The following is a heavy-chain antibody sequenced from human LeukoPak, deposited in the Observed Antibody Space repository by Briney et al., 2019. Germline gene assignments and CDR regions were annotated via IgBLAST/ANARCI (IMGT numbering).Heavy chain of an antibody. D-gene: IGHD5-12*01. CDR1: DGSISSGSYY. V-gene: IGHV4-61*02. J-gene: IGHJ4*02. CDR3: ARVARGYSGYPRLGFDY. Sequence: SETLSLTCTVSDGSISSGSYYWSWIRQPAGKGLEWIGRIYTSGSTNYNPSLKSRVTISVDTSKNQFSLKLSSVTAADTAVYYCARVARGYSGYPRLGFDYWGQGTLVTVSS. CDR2: IYTSGST.